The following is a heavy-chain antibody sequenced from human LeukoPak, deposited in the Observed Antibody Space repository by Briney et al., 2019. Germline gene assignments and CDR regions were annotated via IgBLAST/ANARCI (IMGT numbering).Heavy chain of an antibody. CDR2: ISAYNGNT. D-gene: IGHD3-22*01. J-gene: IGHJ4*02. CDR3: AREENYDSSGTRLYYFDY. Sequence: APVKVSCKASGYTFTSYGISWVRQAPGQGLEWMGWISAYNGNTNYAQKLQGRVTMTTDTSTSTAYMELRSLRSDDTAVYYCAREENYDSSGTRLYYFDYWGQGTLVTVSS. V-gene: IGHV1-18*01. CDR1: GYTFTSYG.